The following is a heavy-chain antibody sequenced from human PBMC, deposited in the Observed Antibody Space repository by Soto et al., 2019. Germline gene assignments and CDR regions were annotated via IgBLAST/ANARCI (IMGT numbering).Heavy chain of an antibody. D-gene: IGHD6-13*01. CDR3: AKVDGSSSWSRGGIDY. Sequence: QVQLVESGGGVVQPGRSLRLSCAASGFTFSSYGMHWVRQAPGKGLEWVAVISYDGSNKYYADSVKGRFTISRDNSKNTLYLQMNSLRAEDTAVYYCAKVDGSSSWSRGGIDYWGQGTLVTVSS. CDR1: GFTFSSYG. V-gene: IGHV3-30*18. J-gene: IGHJ4*02. CDR2: ISYDGSNK.